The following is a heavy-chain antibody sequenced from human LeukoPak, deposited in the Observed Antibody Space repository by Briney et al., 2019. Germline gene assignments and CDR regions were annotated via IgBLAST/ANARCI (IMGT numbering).Heavy chain of an antibody. CDR1: GGTFSSYA. V-gene: IGHV1-69*06. CDR3: VRVYRPGGFDY. Sequence: ASVKVSCKASGGTFSSYAISWVRQAPGQGLEWMGGIIPIFGTANYAQKFQGRATITADKSTSTAYMELSSLRSEDTAVYYCVRVYRPGGFDYWGQGTLVTVSS. J-gene: IGHJ4*02. CDR2: IIPIFGTA. D-gene: IGHD1-26*01.